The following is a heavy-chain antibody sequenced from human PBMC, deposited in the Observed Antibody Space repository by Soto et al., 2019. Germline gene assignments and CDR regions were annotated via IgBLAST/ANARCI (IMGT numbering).Heavy chain of an antibody. CDR1: GGSIDDYY. V-gene: IGHV4-59*01. CDR2: ISDRGTT. D-gene: IGHD3-16*02. Sequence: PSETLSLTCTVFGGSIDDYYWSWIRQSPGKGLEWIGHISDRGTTDYNPSLKSRVTISVERSKRQFSLKVTSVTAADTAVYYCARDRWTARANWFDPWGQGTLVTVSS. J-gene: IGHJ5*02. CDR3: ARDRWTARANWFDP.